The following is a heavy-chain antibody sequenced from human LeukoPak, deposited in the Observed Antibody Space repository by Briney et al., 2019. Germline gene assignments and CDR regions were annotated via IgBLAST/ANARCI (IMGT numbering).Heavy chain of an antibody. CDR2: ISTSSDYI. Sequence: GGSLRLSCAASGFTFSSYSMNWVRQAPGKGLEWVSSISTSSDYIYYADSLKGRSTVSRDNAKNSLYLQMNSLRADDTAVYYCARDRAGSSGSIPSDYWGQGTLVTVSS. CDR3: ARDRAGSSGSIPSDY. D-gene: IGHD3-22*01. CDR1: GFTFSSYS. J-gene: IGHJ4*02. V-gene: IGHV3-21*01.